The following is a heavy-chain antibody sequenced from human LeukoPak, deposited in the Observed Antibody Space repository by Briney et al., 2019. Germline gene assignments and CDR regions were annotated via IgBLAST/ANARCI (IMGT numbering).Heavy chain of an antibody. CDR3: ARGADGYNLFFDY. D-gene: IGHD5-24*01. V-gene: IGHV1-69*13. CDR1: GGTFSSYA. CDR2: IIPIFGTA. J-gene: IGHJ4*02. Sequence: ASVKVSCKASGGTFSSYAISWVRQAPGQGLEWMGGIIPIFGTANYAQKFQGRVTITADESTSTAYMELSSLRSEDTAVYYCARGADGYNLFFDYWGQGTLVTVSS.